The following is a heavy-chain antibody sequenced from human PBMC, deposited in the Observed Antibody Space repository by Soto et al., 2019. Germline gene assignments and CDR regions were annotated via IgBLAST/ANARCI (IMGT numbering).Heavy chain of an antibody. J-gene: IGHJ4*02. CDR2: INHSGST. V-gene: IGHV4-34*02. Sequence: QVQLQQWGAGLLKPSETLSLTCAVHGGSFSGFFWTWIRQPPGKGLEWIGEINHSGSTNYNPSLKSRVTISVDTSEIQFSLRLTSVTAADTAVYYCARGQWLPRGEYWGQGTLVTVSS. D-gene: IGHD6-19*01. CDR1: GGSFSGFF. CDR3: ARGQWLPRGEY.